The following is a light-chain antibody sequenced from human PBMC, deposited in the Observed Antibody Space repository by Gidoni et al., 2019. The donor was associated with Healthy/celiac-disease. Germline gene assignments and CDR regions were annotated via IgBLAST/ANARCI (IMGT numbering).Light chain of an antibody. V-gene: IGLV2-14*03. CDR1: SSDVGGYNY. CDR2: DVS. Sequence: QSALTQPASVSGSPGQSITISCTRTSSDVGGYNYVSWYQQHPGKAPKLMIYDVSNRPSGVSNRFSGSKSGNTASQTISGLQAEDEADYYCSSYTSSSTLYVFGTGTKVTVL. J-gene: IGLJ1*01. CDR3: SSYTSSSTLYV.